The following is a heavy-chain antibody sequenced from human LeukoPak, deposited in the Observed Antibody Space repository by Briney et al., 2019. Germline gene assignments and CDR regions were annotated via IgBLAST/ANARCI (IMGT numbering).Heavy chain of an antibody. J-gene: IGHJ4*02. CDR1: GGSFSNYY. CDR3: ARERQSVSDY. Sequence: SETLSLTCAVYGGSFSNYYWSWIRQPPGKGLEWIGEINHSGGTSYNPSLKSRVTISADTSKNQMSLKLSPVTAADTAVYYCARERQSVSDYWGQGTLVTVSS. D-gene: IGHD3-3*01. CDR2: INHSGGT. V-gene: IGHV4-34*01.